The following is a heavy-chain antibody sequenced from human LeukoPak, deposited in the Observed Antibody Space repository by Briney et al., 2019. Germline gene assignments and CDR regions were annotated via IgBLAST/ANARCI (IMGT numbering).Heavy chain of an antibody. V-gene: IGHV3-7*01. CDR2: VNKNGRET. J-gene: IGHJ4*02. Sequence: TGGSLRLSCAASGFTFRSFYMSWVRQAPGRGLEWVAKVNKNGRETHYADSVKGRFTISRDNAKNSVSLQMNNVRADDTAVYYCAKDEVGGHFEYWGQGILVTVSS. CDR3: AKDEVGGHFEY. CDR1: GFTFRSFY.